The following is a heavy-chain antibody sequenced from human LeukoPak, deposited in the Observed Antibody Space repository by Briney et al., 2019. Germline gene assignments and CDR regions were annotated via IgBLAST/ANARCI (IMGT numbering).Heavy chain of an antibody. Sequence: GGSLRLSYAASGFTVSSNYMSWVRQAPGKGLEWVSVIYSGGSTYYADSVKGRFTISRDNAKNSVYLQMNSLRAGDTAVYFCARGGRIGFDYWGQGILVTVSS. CDR2: IYSGGST. J-gene: IGHJ4*02. V-gene: IGHV3-53*01. CDR1: GFTVSSNY. D-gene: IGHD2-15*01. CDR3: ARGGRIGFDY.